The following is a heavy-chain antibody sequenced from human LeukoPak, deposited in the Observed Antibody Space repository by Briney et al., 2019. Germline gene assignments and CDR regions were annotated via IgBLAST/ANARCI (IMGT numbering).Heavy chain of an antibody. Sequence: ASVKVSCKASGYTFTSYGISWVRQAPGQGLEWMGWISAYNGNTNYAQKLQGRVTMTTDTSTSTAYMELRSLRSDDTAVYYCERDRTTGTTQRVFYYYYYMDVWGKGTTVTVSS. CDR2: ISAYNGNT. J-gene: IGHJ6*03. CDR1: GYTFTSYG. V-gene: IGHV1-18*01. CDR3: ERDRTTGTTQRVFYYYYYMDV. D-gene: IGHD1-1*01.